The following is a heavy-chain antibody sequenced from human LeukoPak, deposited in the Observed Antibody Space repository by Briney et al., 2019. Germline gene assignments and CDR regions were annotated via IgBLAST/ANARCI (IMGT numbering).Heavy chain of an antibody. Sequence: GSLRLSCAASGFTFSSYAMSWLRQPPGKGLEWIGEIIDTGSTKYNSSLKSRVTISVDTSKNEFSLNLTSVTAADTAVYYCARGLASGYPPIPFDYWGQGTLVTVSS. D-gene: IGHD3-3*01. J-gene: IGHJ4*02. CDR3: ARGLASGYPPIPFDY. CDR2: IIDTGST. CDR1: GFTFSSYA. V-gene: IGHV4-34*12.